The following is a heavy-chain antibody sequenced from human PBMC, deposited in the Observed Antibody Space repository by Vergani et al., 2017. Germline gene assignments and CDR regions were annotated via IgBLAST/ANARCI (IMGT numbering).Heavy chain of an antibody. Sequence: EVQLLESGGGLAQPGGSLRLSCAASGFTFSSYAMSWVRQAPGKGLEWVSVISGIGGSTYYADSVKGRFAISRDNSKNTLYLQMNSLRAEDTAVYYCAKAARPGYYYYYMDVWGKGTTVTVSS. CDR3: AKAARPGYYYYYMDV. J-gene: IGHJ6*03. D-gene: IGHD6-6*01. CDR2: ISGIGGST. CDR1: GFTFSSYA. V-gene: IGHV3-23*01.